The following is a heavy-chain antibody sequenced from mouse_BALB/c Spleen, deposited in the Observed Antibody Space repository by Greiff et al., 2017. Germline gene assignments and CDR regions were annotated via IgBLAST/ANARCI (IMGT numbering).Heavy chain of an antibody. Sequence: EVKLMESGGGLVKPGGSLKLSCAASGFTFSDYYMYWVRQTPEKRLEWVATISDGGSYTYYPDSVKGRFTISRDNAKNNLYLQMSSLKSEDTAMYYCARERGGYDYDAAYWGQGTLVTVSA. D-gene: IGHD2-4*01. V-gene: IGHV5-4*02. CDR2: ISDGGSYT. J-gene: IGHJ3*01. CDR1: GFTFSDYY. CDR3: ARERGGYDYDAAY.